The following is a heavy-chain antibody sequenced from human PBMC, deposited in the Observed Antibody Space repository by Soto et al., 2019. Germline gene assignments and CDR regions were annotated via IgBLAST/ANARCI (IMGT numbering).Heavy chain of an antibody. CDR1: GFTFSSYA. Sequence: EVQLLESGGGLVQPRGSLRLSCAASGFTFSSYAMSWVRQAPGKGLEWVSAISGSGGSTYYADSVKGRFTISRDNSKNTLYLQMDSLRAEDTAVYYCAKWVYCSSTSCYFDYWGQGTLVTVSS. V-gene: IGHV3-23*01. CDR3: AKWVYCSSTSCYFDY. D-gene: IGHD2-2*01. J-gene: IGHJ4*02. CDR2: ISGSGGST.